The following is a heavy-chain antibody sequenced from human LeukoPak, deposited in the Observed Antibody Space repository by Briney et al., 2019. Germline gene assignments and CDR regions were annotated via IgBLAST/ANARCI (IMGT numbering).Heavy chain of an antibody. CDR2: ISAYNGNT. CDR1: SYTFTSYG. J-gene: IGHJ6*03. Sequence: ASVKVSYKASSYTFTSYGISWVRQAPGQGLEWMGWISAYNGNTNYAQKLQGRVTMTTDTSTSTAYMELRSLRSDDTAVYYCASLTYYYYMDVWGKGTTVTVPS. CDR3: ASLTYYYYMDV. V-gene: IGHV1-18*01.